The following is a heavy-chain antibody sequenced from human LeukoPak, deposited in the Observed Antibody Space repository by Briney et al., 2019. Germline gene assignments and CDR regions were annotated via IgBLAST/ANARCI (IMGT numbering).Heavy chain of an antibody. J-gene: IGHJ4*02. CDR3: AKLGSAWSGAGADY. CDR2: IGASGSST. D-gene: IGHD6-19*01. Sequence: GGSLRLSCAASGFSFSNYAMSWVRQAPGKGLEWVSAIGASGSSTYYIDSVKGRFTISRDNSKNALYLQMNSLRAEDTAVYYCAKLGSAWSGAGADYWGQGTLVTVSS. V-gene: IGHV3-23*01. CDR1: GFSFSNYA.